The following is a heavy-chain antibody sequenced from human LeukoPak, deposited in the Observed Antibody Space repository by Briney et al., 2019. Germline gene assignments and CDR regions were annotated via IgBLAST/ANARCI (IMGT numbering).Heavy chain of an antibody. CDR2: ISGSGGST. CDR1: GFTVSSNY. CDR3: AKGGVIITALGYYYYYYMDV. J-gene: IGHJ6*03. V-gene: IGHV3-23*01. D-gene: IGHD3-10*01. Sequence: GGSLRLSCAASGFTVSSNYMSWVRQAPGKGLEWVSAISGSGGSTYYADSVKGRFTISRDNSKNTLYLQMNSLRAEDTAVYYCAKGGVIITALGYYYYYYMDVWGKGTTVTISS.